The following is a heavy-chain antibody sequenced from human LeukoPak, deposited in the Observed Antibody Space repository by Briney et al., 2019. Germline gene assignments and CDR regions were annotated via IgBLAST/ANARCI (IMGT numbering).Heavy chain of an antibody. Sequence: GGSLRLSSAASGVMFSSYAMSWVRQAPGKGLEWVSDISGSGDRTNQADSVKGRFTISRDNSKNTLYLQMNSLRAEDTAVYYCAKGGSGYYYNNGMDVWGQGTTVTVSS. CDR3: AKGGSGYYYNNGMDV. CDR1: GVMFSSYA. CDR2: ISGSGDRT. D-gene: IGHD3-3*01. V-gene: IGHV3-23*01. J-gene: IGHJ6*02.